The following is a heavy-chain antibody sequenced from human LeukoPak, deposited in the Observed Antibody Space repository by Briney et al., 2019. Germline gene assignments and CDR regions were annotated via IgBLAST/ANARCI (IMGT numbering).Heavy chain of an antibody. J-gene: IGHJ5*02. CDR2: IHDSGST. Sequence: PSETLSLTCTVSGASISSGDYHWNWIRQPPGKGLVWIGFIHDSGSTYYNPSLKSRVSISRDMSKNQLSLMLSSVTAADTAVYYCARGFGAGNYYYGWFDPWGQGTLVSVSS. CDR1: GASISSGDYH. D-gene: IGHD3-10*01. CDR3: ARGFGAGNYYYGWFDP. V-gene: IGHV4-30-4*02.